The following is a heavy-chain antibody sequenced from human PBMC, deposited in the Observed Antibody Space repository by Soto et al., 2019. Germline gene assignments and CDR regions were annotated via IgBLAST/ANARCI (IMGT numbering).Heavy chain of an antibody. CDR1: GFTFSSYA. CDR2: IGVTGGT. CDR3: AKNYFFDS. Sequence: PGGSLRLSCAASGFTFSSYAMSWARQAPGEGLEWVSSIGVTGGTYYADSVKVRFAISRDNSRNTLDLQMNSLRADDTAVYYCAKNYFFDSWGQGTPVTVSS. J-gene: IGHJ4*02. V-gene: IGHV3-23*01.